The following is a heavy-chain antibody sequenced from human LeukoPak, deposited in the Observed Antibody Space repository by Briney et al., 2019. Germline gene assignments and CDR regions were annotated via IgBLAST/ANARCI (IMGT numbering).Heavy chain of an antibody. V-gene: IGHV1-18*01. D-gene: IGHD6-19*01. Sequence: ASVKVSCKASGYTFTIYGISWVRQAPGQGLEWMGWISAYNGNTNYAQKLQGRVTMTTDTSTSTAYMELRSLRSDDTAVYYCARVEAGIAVAGIQNFDYWGQGTLVTVSS. J-gene: IGHJ4*02. CDR2: ISAYNGNT. CDR3: ARVEAGIAVAGIQNFDY. CDR1: GYTFTIYG.